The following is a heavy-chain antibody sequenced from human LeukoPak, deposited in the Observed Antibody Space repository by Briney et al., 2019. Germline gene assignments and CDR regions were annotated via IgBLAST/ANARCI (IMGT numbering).Heavy chain of an antibody. Sequence: GGSLRLSCAASGFSFSSYSMTWVRQAPGKGLEWVANIKQDGSEKYYVDSVKGRFTISRDNAKNSLYLQMNSLRAEDTAVYYCARVGSGSYYTSWGQGTLVTVSS. CDR2: IKQDGSEK. J-gene: IGHJ4*02. CDR1: GFSFSSYS. D-gene: IGHD3-10*01. V-gene: IGHV3-7*01. CDR3: ARVGSGSYYTS.